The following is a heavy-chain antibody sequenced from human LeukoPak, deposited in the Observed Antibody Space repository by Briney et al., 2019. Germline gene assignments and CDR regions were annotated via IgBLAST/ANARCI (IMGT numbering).Heavy chain of an antibody. CDR3: AKDFISTLALIPWDY. CDR1: GFTFSSFG. J-gene: IGHJ4*02. Sequence: EPGGSLRLSCEASGFTFSSFGMHWVRQAPGKGLEWVAFIRRDGDVIYYADSVKGRFTISRDNSRNMVYLQLNSLRPEDTAVYYCAKDFISTLALIPWDYWGQGTLVTVSP. CDR2: IRRDGDVI. V-gene: IGHV3-30*02. D-gene: IGHD2-21*01.